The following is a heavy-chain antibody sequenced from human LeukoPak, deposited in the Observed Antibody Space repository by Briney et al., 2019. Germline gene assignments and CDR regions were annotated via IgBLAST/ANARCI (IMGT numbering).Heavy chain of an antibody. CDR3: ARHGGGWFDP. Sequence: SETMSLTCTVSGGSISSSSYYWGWIRQPPGKGLEWIGSIYYSGSTYYNPSLKSQVTISVDTSKNQFSLTRSSVTAADTAVYYCARHGGGWFDPWGQETLVTVPS. V-gene: IGHV4-39*01. CDR1: GGSISSSSYY. CDR2: IYYSGST. J-gene: IGHJ5*02. D-gene: IGHD3-10*01.